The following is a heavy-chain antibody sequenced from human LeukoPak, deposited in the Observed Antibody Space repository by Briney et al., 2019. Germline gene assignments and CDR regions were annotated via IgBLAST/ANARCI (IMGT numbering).Heavy chain of an antibody. Sequence: SETLSLTCAVYGGSFKGYFWNWLRQAPRKGLEWIGEINHAGDTNYNPSLKSRVTISVDTSKNQFSLNMSSVTAADTAVYYCARGYCSRTSCYTQHWGQGTLVTVS. CDR3: ARGYCSRTSCYTQH. CDR1: GGSFKGYF. J-gene: IGHJ1*01. D-gene: IGHD2-2*02. CDR2: INHAGDT. V-gene: IGHV4-34*01.